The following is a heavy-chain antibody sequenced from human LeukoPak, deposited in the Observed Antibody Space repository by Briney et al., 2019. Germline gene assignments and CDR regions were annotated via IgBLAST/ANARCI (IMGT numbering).Heavy chain of an antibody. CDR3: AKMQGYFDY. J-gene: IGHJ4*02. CDR1: GLTFSNYG. V-gene: IGHV3-23*01. CDR2: ITGDGTTT. Sequence: GGSLRLSCEASGLTFSNYGMSWVRQAPGKGLQWVSAITGDGTTTFYADSVKGRFTISRDNSKNVLYLQMSSLRAEDTAIYYCAKMQGYFDYWGQGTLVRLSS.